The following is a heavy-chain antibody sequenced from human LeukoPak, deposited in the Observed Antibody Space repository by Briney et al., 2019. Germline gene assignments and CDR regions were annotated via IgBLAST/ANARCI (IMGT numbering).Heavy chain of an antibody. D-gene: IGHD2-2*01. CDR1: GYSLSSGYY. J-gene: IGHJ4*02. V-gene: IGHV4-38-2*01. CDR2: IYHSGST. CDR3: AGTEDIVVVPAANDDY. Sequence: SETLSLTCAVSGYSLSSGYYWGWIRQPPGKGLEWIGSIYHSGSTYYNPSLKSRVTISVDTSKNQFSLKLSSVTAADTAVYYCAGTEDIVVVPAANDDYWGQGTLVTVSS.